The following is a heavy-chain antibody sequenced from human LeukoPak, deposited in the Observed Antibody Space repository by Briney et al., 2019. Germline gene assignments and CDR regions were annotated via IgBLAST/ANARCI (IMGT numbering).Heavy chain of an antibody. CDR1: GNTFTGYY. Sequence: ASVKVSCKASGNTFTGYYMHWVRQAPGQGLEWMGWINPNSGGTNYAQKFQGRVTMTRDTSISTAYMELSRLRSDDTAVYYCARDQKWLRQGFDYWGQGTLVTVSS. J-gene: IGHJ4*02. D-gene: IGHD5-12*01. CDR2: INPNSGGT. CDR3: ARDQKWLRQGFDY. V-gene: IGHV1-2*02.